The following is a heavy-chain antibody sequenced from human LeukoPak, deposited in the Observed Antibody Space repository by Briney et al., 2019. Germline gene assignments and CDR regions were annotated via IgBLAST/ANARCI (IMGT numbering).Heavy chain of an antibody. CDR2: VSDSGGRT. J-gene: IGHJ4*02. CDR3: AKYASSWFYYFDY. CDR1: GFTFDDYA. Sequence: GGSLRLSCAASGFTFDDYAMHWVRQAPGKGLEWVSAVSDSGGRTYYADSVKGRFTISRDNSKNTLFLQMNSLRADDTAVYYCAKYASSWFYYFDYWGQGTLVTVSS. V-gene: IGHV3-23*01. D-gene: IGHD6-13*01.